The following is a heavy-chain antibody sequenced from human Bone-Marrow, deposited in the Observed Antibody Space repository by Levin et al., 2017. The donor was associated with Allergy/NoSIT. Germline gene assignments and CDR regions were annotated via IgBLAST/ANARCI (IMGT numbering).Heavy chain of an antibody. CDR1: GGSMTNYY. J-gene: IGHJ6*03. Sequence: QSQTLSLTCTVSGGSMTNYYWSWIRQSPGKDLEWMAYFSYTGSTNYNPSLKSRVTISVDTSKNQFSLNLTPVSAADTAVYYCARLGPADHYYYMDVWGKGTTVTVSS. V-gene: IGHV4-59*08. CDR3: ARLGPADHYYYMDV. D-gene: IGHD3-16*01. CDR2: FSYTGST.